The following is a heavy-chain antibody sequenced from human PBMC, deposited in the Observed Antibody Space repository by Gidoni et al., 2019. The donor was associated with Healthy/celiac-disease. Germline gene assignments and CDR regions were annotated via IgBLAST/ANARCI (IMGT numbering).Heavy chain of an antibody. V-gene: IGHV3-23*01. CDR2: ISGSGGST. D-gene: IGHD1-26*01. CDR1: GFTFSSYA. J-gene: IGHJ4*02. CDR3: AKVKAGSYYFDY. Sequence: EVQLLESGGGLVQPGGSLRLSCAASGFTFSSYAMSWVRQAPGKGLEWVSAISGSGGSTYYADSVKGRFTISRDNSKNTLYRQMNSLRAEDTAVYYCAKVKAGSYYFDYWGQGTLVTVSS.